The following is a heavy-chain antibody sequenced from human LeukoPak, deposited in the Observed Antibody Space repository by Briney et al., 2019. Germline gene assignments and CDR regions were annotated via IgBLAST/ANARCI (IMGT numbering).Heavy chain of an antibody. V-gene: IGHV1-2*02. Sequence: ASVTVSCKASGCTFTGYYMHWVRQAPGQGLEWMGWINPNSGGTNYAQKFQGRLTMTRDTSISTAYMELSRLRSDDTAVYYCARTYCSSTSCHLPDYWGQGTLVTVSS. CDR1: GCTFTGYY. CDR3: ARTYCSSTSCHLPDY. D-gene: IGHD2-2*01. CDR2: INPNSGGT. J-gene: IGHJ4*02.